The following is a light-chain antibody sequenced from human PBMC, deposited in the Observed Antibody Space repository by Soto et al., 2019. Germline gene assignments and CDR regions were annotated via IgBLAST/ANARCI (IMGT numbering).Light chain of an antibody. CDR1: SGDVGGYNY. J-gene: IGLJ2*01. Sequence: QSALTQPPSASGSPGQSVTISCTGTSGDVGGYNYVSWYQQHPGKAPKLMIYEVNQRPSGVPDRFSGSKSGNTASLTVSGLQAADEADYYCSSYAGSNIAVFGGGTKLTVL. CDR3: SSYAGSNIAV. V-gene: IGLV2-8*01. CDR2: EVN.